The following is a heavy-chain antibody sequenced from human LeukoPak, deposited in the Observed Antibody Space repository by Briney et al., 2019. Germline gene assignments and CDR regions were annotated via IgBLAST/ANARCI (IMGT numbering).Heavy chain of an antibody. Sequence: SETLSLTCTVSGGSISSYYWSWIRQPAGKGLEWIGRIYTSGSTNYNPSLKSRVTMSVDTSKNQFSLKLSSVTAADTAVYYCARSYGSGSYYSYYYYGMDVWGQGTTVTVSS. CDR1: GGSISSYY. V-gene: IGHV4-4*07. D-gene: IGHD3-10*01. J-gene: IGHJ6*02. CDR3: ARSYGSGSYYSYYYYGMDV. CDR2: IYTSGST.